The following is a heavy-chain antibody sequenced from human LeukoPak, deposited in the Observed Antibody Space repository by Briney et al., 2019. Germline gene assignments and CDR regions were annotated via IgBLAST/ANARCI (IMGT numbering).Heavy chain of an antibody. CDR3: ARSGYSYGYDY. D-gene: IGHD5-18*01. V-gene: IGHV4-59*01. CDR2: IYYSGST. J-gene: IGHJ4*02. Sequence: SETLSLTCTVSGGSISSYYWSWIRQPPGKGLEWIGYIYYSGSTNYNPSLKSRVTISVDTSKNQFSLKLSSVTAADTAVYYCARSGYSYGYDYWGQGTLVTVSS. CDR1: GGSISSYY.